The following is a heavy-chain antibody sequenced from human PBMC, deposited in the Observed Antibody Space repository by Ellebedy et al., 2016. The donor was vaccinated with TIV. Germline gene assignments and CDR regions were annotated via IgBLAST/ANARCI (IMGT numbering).Heavy chain of an antibody. CDR1: GFTFSSYA. D-gene: IGHD1-26*01. V-gene: IGHV3-30-3*01. CDR2: ISYDGSNK. Sequence: GESLKISCAASGFTFSSYAMHWVRQAPGKGLEWVAVISYDGSNKYYADSVKGRFTISRDNSKNTLYLQMNSLRAEDTAVYYCASSNLWDSNWGQGTLVTVSS. CDR3: ASSNLWDSN. J-gene: IGHJ4*02.